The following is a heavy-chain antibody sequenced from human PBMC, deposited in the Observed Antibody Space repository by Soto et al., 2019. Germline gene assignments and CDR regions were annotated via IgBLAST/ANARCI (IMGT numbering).Heavy chain of an antibody. CDR2: ISYDGSNK. CDR3: ARGYYYDSSGFRLDQ. Sequence: GGSLRLSCAASGFTVSRYAIHWVRQAPGKGLEWVAIISYDGSNKYYADSVKGRFTISRDNSKNTLSLQMNSLRPEDTAVHYCARGYYYDSSGFRLDQWGQEPWSPSPQ. J-gene: IGHJ4*01. D-gene: IGHD3-22*01. CDR1: GFTVSRYA. V-gene: IGHV3-30-3*01.